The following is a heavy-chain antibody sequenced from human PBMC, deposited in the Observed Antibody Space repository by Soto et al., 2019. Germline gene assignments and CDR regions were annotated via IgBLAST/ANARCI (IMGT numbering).Heavy chain of an antibody. V-gene: IGHV4-34*01. D-gene: IGHD3-22*01. Sequence: QVQLQQWGAGLLKPSETLSLTCAVYGGSFSGYYWSWIRQPPGKGLEWIGEINHSGSTNYNPSLKSRVTISVDTSKNQFSLKLSSVTAADTALYYCARPYYYDSSGHDAFDIWGQGTMVTVSS. CDR1: GGSFSGYY. J-gene: IGHJ3*02. CDR2: INHSGST. CDR3: ARPYYYDSSGHDAFDI.